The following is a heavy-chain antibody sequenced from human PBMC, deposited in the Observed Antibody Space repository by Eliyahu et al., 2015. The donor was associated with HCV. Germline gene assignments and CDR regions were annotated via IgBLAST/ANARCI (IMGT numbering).Heavy chain of an antibody. V-gene: IGHV3-73*02. CDR2: IRSKANSYAT. CDR1: GFXFXGSA. D-gene: IGHD3-22*01. Sequence: EVQLVESGGGLVQPGGSXKLSCAASGFXFXGSAMHWVRQASGKGLEWVGRIRSKANSYATAYAASVKGRFTISRDDSKNTAYLQMNSLKTEDTAVYYCRRHYYDSSGYSDYWGQGTLVTVSS. J-gene: IGHJ4*02. CDR3: RRHYYDSSGYSDY.